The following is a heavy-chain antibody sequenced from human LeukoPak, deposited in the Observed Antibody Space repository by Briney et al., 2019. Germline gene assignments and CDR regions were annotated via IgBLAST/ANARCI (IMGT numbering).Heavy chain of an antibody. V-gene: IGHV3-7*04. D-gene: IGHD4-23*01. CDR3: ARALESGNSDAGY. Sequence: GRSLRLSCATSKFTFSRYWMTWVRQAPGKGLEWVANIHPDGSAKYYVDSLRGRFTISRDNAKNSLYLQMNSLRAEDTAVYYCARALESGNSDAGYWGQGTLVTVSS. CDR2: IHPDGSAK. J-gene: IGHJ4*02. CDR1: KFTFSRYW.